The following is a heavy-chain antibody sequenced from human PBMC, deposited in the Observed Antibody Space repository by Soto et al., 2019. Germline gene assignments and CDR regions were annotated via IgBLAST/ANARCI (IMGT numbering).Heavy chain of an antibody. CDR1: GFTFSSYA. Sequence: GGSLRLSCAASGFTFSSYAMHWVRQAPGKGLEWVAVISYDGSIKYYADSVKGRFTISRDNSKNTLYLQMNSLRVEDTAVYYCARAVPWIHLWFKATDYWGQGTLVTVSS. D-gene: IGHD5-18*01. CDR3: ARAVPWIHLWFKATDY. J-gene: IGHJ4*02. V-gene: IGHV3-30-3*01. CDR2: ISYDGSIK.